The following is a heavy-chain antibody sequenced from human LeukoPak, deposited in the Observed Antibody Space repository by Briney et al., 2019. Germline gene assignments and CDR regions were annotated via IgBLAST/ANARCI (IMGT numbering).Heavy chain of an antibody. CDR2: IWYDGSKT. V-gene: IGHV3-33*01. CDR1: GFTFTNYG. CDR3: ARAVGDV. Sequence: GGSLRLSCTTSGFTFTNYGINWVRQAPGKGLEWVAAIWYDGSKTSYTDSVKGRFTVSRDISKNTVYLQMNGLRAEDTAVYYCARAVGDVWGQGTTVTVSS. J-gene: IGHJ6*02.